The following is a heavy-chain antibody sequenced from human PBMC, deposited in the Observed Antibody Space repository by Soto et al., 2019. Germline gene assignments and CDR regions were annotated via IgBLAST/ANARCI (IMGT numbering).Heavy chain of an antibody. CDR2: ISYDGSNK. D-gene: IGHD3-3*01. CDR3: ARDITPPSGSTPTAFDY. V-gene: IGHV3-30-3*01. CDR1: GFTFSSYA. Sequence: QVQLVESGGGVVQPGRSLRLSCAASGFTFSSYAMHWVRQAPGKGLEWVAVISYDGSNKYYADSVKGRFTIFRDNSKNTLYLQMNSLRAEDTAVYYCARDITPPSGSTPTAFDYWGQGTLVTVSS. J-gene: IGHJ4*02.